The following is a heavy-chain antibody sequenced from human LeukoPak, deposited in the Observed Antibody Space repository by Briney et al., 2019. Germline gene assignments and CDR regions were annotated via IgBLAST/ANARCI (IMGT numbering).Heavy chain of an antibody. V-gene: IGHV1-2*02. Sequence: ASVKVSCKASGYSFTGYYMHWVRQAPGQGPEWMGWINPHSGVTESAQKFQGRVTMTRDTSINTAYMELTRLKSDDTAVYYCATSGPDFLPVSPLLDFWGQGTLVTISS. D-gene: IGHD2/OR15-2a*01. CDR3: ATSGPDFLPVSPLLDF. CDR1: GYSFTGYY. CDR2: INPHSGVT. J-gene: IGHJ4*02.